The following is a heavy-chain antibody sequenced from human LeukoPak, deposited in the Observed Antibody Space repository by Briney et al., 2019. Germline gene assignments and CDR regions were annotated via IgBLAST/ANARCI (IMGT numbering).Heavy chain of an antibody. CDR2: ISYDGSNK. V-gene: IGHV3-30*03. J-gene: IGHJ3*02. CDR3: AFGVVTRDAFDI. D-gene: IGHD3-3*01. Sequence: GGSLRLSCAASGFTFSSYGMHWVRQAPGKGLEWVAVISYDGSNKYYAGSVKGRFTISRDNSKNTLYLQMNSLRAEDTAVYYCAFGVVTRDAFDIWGQGTMVTVSS. CDR1: GFTFSSYG.